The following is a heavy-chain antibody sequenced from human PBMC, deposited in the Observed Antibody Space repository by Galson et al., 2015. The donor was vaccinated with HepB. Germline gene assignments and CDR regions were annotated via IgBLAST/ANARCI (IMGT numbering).Heavy chain of an antibody. CDR3: AKDPYLYSALAGTMAGFDY. CDR2: ISYDGNNK. D-gene: IGHD6-19*01. V-gene: IGHV3-30*09. J-gene: IGHJ4*02. Sequence: SLRLSCAASGFSFSDFAMHWVRQAPGKGLEWVSTISYDGNNKYYVDSVKGRFAISRDNSKNTLYLQMNSLRAEDTALYYCAKDPYLYSALAGTMAGFDYWGQGTLVTVSS. CDR1: GFSFSDFA.